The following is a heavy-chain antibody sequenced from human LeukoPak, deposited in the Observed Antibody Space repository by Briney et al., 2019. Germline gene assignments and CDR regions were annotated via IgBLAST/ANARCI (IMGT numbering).Heavy chain of an antibody. D-gene: IGHD3-22*01. Sequence: ASVKVSCKASGYTFTSYYMHWVRQAPGQGLEWMGWINPNSGGTNYAQKFQGRVTMTRDTSITTAYMELSRLRSDDTAMYYCARAFDSSGYYSLAGYWGQGTLVTVSS. CDR1: GYTFTSYY. V-gene: IGHV1-2*02. J-gene: IGHJ4*02. CDR2: INPNSGGT. CDR3: ARAFDSSGYYSLAGY.